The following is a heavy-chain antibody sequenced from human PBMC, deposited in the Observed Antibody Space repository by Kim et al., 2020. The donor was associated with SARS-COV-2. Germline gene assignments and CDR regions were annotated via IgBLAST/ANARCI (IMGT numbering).Heavy chain of an antibody. CDR1: GYSISSGYY. D-gene: IGHD1-26*01. J-gene: IGHJ4*02. Sequence: SETLSLTCTVSGYSISSGYYWGWIRQPPGKGLEWIGSIYHSGSTYYNPSLKSRVTISVDTSKNQFSLKLSSVTAADTAVYYCARAQFSIVGATHYWGQGT. CDR3: ARAQFSIVGATHY. V-gene: IGHV4-38-2*02. CDR2: IYHSGST.